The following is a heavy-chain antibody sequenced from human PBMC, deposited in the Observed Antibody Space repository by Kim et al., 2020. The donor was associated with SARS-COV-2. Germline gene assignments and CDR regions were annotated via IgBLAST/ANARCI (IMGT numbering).Heavy chain of an antibody. Sequence: GGSLRLSCAASGFTFSDYYMTWIRQAPGKGLEWVSYINSSGNTIYYADSVKGRFTISRDNAKNSLYLQMNSLRAEDTAVYYCARVGNYGSGSSYYGMDVCGQASTVTVSS. J-gene: IGHJ6*02. V-gene: IGHV3-11*01. CDR1: GFTFSDYY. CDR3: ARVGNYGSGSSYYGMDV. D-gene: IGHD3-10*01. CDR2: INSSGNTI.